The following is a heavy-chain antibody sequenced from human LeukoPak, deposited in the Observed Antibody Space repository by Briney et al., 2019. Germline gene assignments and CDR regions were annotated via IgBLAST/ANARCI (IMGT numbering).Heavy chain of an antibody. V-gene: IGHV1-2*02. CDR2: INPNSGGT. Sequence: ASVKVSCKASGYTFTGYYMHWVRQAPGQGLEWMGWINPNSGGTNYAQKFQGRVTMTRDTSISTAYMELSRLGSDDTAVYYCARDVPGGYYFDYWGQGTLVTVSS. J-gene: IGHJ4*02. CDR3: ARDVPGGYYFDY. CDR1: GYTFTGYY. D-gene: IGHD2-2*01.